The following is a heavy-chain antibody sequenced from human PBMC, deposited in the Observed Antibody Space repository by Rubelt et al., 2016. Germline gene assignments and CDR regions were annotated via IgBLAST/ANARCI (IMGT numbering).Heavy chain of an antibody. CDR2: IKPDGREK. J-gene: IGHJ4*02. CDR3: ARGHYGRDY. V-gene: IGHV3-7*04. CDR1: GFTVSTTY. Sequence: EVRLVESGGALIQPGGSLRLSCAASGFTVSTTYMSWVRQAPGKGLAWVADIKPDGREKYYVDSVKGRFTISRDDPKKSVYLQMDGLGAEDTAVYHCARGHYGRDYWGQGTLVTVSS. D-gene: IGHD3-16*01.